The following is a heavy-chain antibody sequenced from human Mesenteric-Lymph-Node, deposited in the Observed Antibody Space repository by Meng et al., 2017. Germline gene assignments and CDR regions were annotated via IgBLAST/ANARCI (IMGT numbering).Heavy chain of an antibody. CDR2: IYYSGST. CDR3: ARVGWRQWSFDL. CDR1: GGSISSGDYY. Sequence: QVKLQESGPGLVKPLQTLSLTCTVSGGSISSGDYYWSWIRQPPGKGLELIGHIYYSGSTSYNPSLKSRVTISVDTSNNQFSLKLSSVTAADTAVYYCARVGWRQWSFDLWGRGTLVTVSS. D-gene: IGHD5-18*01. J-gene: IGHJ2*01. V-gene: IGHV4-30-4*01.